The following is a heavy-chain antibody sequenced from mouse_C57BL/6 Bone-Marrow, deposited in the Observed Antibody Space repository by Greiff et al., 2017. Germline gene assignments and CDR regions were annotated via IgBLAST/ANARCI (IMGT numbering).Heavy chain of an antibody. CDR3: ARDYGSSYVEGAMDY. CDR1: GYTFTDYY. D-gene: IGHD1-1*01. V-gene: IGHV1-76*01. Sequence: QVQLQQSGAELVRPGASVKLSCKASGYTFTDYYINWVKQRPGQGLEWIARIYPGSGNTYYNEKFKGNATLTAEKSSSTAYMQLSSLTSEDSAVYFCARDYGSSYVEGAMDYWGQGTSVTVSS. J-gene: IGHJ4*01. CDR2: IYPGSGNT.